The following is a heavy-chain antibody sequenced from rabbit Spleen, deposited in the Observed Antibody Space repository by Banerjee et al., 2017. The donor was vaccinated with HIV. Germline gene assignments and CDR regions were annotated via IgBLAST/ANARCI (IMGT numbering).Heavy chain of an antibody. CDR2: IDGGGSGRT. D-gene: IGHD4-1*01. CDR1: GVSFSSSYW. CDR3: ARDLDGVIGWNFAW. Sequence: EQLEESGGDLVKPGASLTLTCTASGVSFSSSYWICWVRQAPGKGLEWIACIDGGGSGRTYYASWAKGRFTISKTSSTTVTLQMTSLTAADTATYFCARDLDGVIGWNFAWWGQGTLVTVS. V-gene: IGHV1S45*01. J-gene: IGHJ3*01.